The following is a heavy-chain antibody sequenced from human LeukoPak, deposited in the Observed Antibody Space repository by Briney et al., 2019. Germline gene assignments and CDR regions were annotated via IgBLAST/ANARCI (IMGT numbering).Heavy chain of an antibody. V-gene: IGHV3-11*01. CDR2: ISGGSSTI. CDR1: GFTFSDYY. D-gene: IGHD2-15*01. Sequence: GGSLRLSCAASGFTFSDYYMSWIRQAPGKGLGWVSYISGGSSTIYYADSLKGRFTVSRDNAKSSLYLLMNSLRAEDTAVYYCARRGSGRHFDFWGQGTLVTVSS. CDR3: ARRGSGRHFDF. J-gene: IGHJ4*02.